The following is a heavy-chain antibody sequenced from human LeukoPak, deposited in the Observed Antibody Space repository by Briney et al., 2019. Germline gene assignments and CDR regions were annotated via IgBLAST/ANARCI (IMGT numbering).Heavy chain of an antibody. V-gene: IGHV3-30-3*01. Sequence: GGSLRLSCAASEFTFSSYAMHWVRQAPGKGLEWVAAISFDGNNEYYADSVKGRFTVSRDNSKNTLYLQMNSLRAEDTAVYYCANIIRKYTSGYYYFDYWGQGTLVTVSS. CDR2: ISFDGNNE. J-gene: IGHJ4*02. D-gene: IGHD6-25*01. CDR1: EFTFSSYA. CDR3: ANIIRKYTSGYYYFDY.